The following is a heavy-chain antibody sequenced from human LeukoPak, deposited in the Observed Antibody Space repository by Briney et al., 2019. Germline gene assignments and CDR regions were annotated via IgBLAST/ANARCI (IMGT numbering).Heavy chain of an antibody. CDR2: LSGSGAST. D-gene: IGHD6-6*01. V-gene: IGHV3-23*01. CDR1: GFTFSSYA. CDR3: AKGLEYSSSEPFDY. Sequence: GGSLRLSCAASGFTFSSYAMSWVRQAPGKGLEWVSALSGSGASTYYADSVKGRFTISRDNSKRTLYLQMNTQRAEDTAEYYCAKGLEYSSSEPFDYWGQGTLVTVSS. J-gene: IGHJ4*02.